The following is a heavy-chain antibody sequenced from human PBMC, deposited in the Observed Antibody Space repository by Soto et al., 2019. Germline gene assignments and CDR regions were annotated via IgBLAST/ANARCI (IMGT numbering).Heavy chain of an antibody. Sequence: EVQLLESGGGVVQPGGSLRLSCAASGFTFNTYAMSWVRQAPGKGLEWVLIISGRGDTTFNADSVKGRFTISSDNSKNILYLHMSSLRAEDTALYQCAQVSTETHWNDSDYWDQGTTVSVSS. J-gene: IGHJ4*02. V-gene: IGHV3-23*01. CDR1: GFTFNTYA. CDR3: AQVSTETHWNDSDY. CDR2: ISGRGDTT. D-gene: IGHD1-1*01.